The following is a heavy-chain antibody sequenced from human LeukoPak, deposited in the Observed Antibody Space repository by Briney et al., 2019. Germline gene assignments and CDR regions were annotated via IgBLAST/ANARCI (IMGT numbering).Heavy chain of an antibody. CDR1: GFLFRSYW. J-gene: IGHJ4*02. D-gene: IGHD3-22*01. Sequence: QPGGSLRLSCAASGFLFRSYWMSWVRQAPGKGLEWVASIKQDVGEKYYADSVKGRFTISRDNAKNSLYVQMNSLRAEDTAVYYCAREGNSSAYPFDYWGQGSLVTVSS. CDR3: AREGNSSAYPFDY. V-gene: IGHV3-7*01. CDR2: IKQDVGEK.